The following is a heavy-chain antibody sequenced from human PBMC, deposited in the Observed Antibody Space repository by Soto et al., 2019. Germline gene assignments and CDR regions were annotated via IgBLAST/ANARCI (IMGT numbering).Heavy chain of an antibody. J-gene: IGHJ6*02. D-gene: IGHD1-26*01. CDR1: GFTFSSYG. Sequence: GGSLRLSCAASGFTFSSYGMHWVRQAPGKGLEWVAVISYDGSNKYYADSVKGRFTISRDNSKNTLYLQMNSLRAEDTAVYYCAKDELGEWELSADTSLGYHYYGMDVWGQGTTVTVSS. V-gene: IGHV3-30*18. CDR2: ISYDGSNK. CDR3: AKDELGEWELSADTSLGYHYYGMDV.